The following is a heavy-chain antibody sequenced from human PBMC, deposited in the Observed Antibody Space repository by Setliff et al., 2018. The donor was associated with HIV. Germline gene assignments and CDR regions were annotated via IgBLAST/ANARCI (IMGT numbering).Heavy chain of an antibody. J-gene: IGHJ5*02. D-gene: IGHD6-13*01. CDR2: IYHSGST. V-gene: IGHV4-4*02. CDR1: GFTFSTYW. CDR3: AREAQYSSSWSGRRVTWFDA. Sequence: GSLRLSCAASGFTFSTYWMNWVRQAPGKGLEWIGEIYHSGSTNYNPSLKSRATISVDKSKNQFSLNLRSVTAADTAVYYCAREAQYSSSWSGRRVTWFDAWGQGTPVTVSS.